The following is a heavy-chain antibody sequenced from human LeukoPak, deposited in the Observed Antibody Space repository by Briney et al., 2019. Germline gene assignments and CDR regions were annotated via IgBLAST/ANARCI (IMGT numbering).Heavy chain of an antibody. CDR2: IIPIFGTA. V-gene: IGHV1-69*05. J-gene: IGHJ4*02. CDR3: ARASRWLPYYFDY. D-gene: IGHD5-24*01. Sequence: SVKVSCKASGYTFTGYYIHWVRQAPGQGLEWMGRIIPIFGTANYAQKFQGRVTITTDESTSTAYMELSSLRSEDTAVYYCARASRWLPYYFDYWGQGTLVTVSS. CDR1: GYTFTGYY.